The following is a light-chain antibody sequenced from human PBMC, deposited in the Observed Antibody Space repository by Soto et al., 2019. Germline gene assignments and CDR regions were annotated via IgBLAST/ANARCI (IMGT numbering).Light chain of an antibody. V-gene: IGLV6-57*04. CDR1: SSSIASDY. J-gene: IGLJ3*02. CDR2: TDD. Sequence: NFMLTQPHSVSESPGKTVTISCTRSSSSIASDYVQWYQQRRGSAPRTVIYTDDQRPSWVADGFSGAIDSSYNSASFTIAGLQTEEEADYYCQSYDRNAQVFGGGTQLTVL. CDR3: QSYDRNAQV.